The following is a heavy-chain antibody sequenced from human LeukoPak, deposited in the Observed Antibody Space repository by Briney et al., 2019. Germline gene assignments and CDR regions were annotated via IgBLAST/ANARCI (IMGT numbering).Heavy chain of an antibody. V-gene: IGHV4-59*08. J-gene: IGHJ4*02. D-gene: IGHD6-19*01. CDR1: GGSISSYY. Sequence: SETLSLTCTVSGGSISSYYWSWIRQPPGKGLEWIGFIFYSGTTNYNPSLKSRVTMSLDTSRNQFSLQVISVTAADTAVYYCARGVLDSAGWYNFDYWGQGTLVTVSS. CDR3: ARGVLDSAGWYNFDY. CDR2: IFYSGTT.